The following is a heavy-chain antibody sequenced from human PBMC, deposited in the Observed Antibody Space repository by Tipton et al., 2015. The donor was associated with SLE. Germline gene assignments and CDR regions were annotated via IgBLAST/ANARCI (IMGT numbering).Heavy chain of an antibody. J-gene: IGHJ6*02. V-gene: IGHV4-61*02. CDR2: IHTSGST. CDR1: GGSISSGSYY. D-gene: IGHD3-16*01. Sequence: TLSLTCTVSGGSISSGSYYWNWIRQPAGKGLEWIGRIHTSGSTNYKSSLQSRVTISLDTSKNQFSLELRSVTAADTAVYYCARQRTIGGKDYGMDVWGQGTTVTVSS. CDR3: ARQRTIGGKDYGMDV.